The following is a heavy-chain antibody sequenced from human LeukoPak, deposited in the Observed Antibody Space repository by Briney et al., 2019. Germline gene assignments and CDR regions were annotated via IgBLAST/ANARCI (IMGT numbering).Heavy chain of an antibody. CDR1: GFTFSDYY. CDR3: ARDFHYYDSSGLPGY. Sequence: SLRLSCAASGFTFSDYYMSWIRQAPGQGLEWVSYISTSVTIIYYADSVKGRFTISRDNAKSSLYLQMNSLRAEDTAVYYCARDFHYYDSSGLPGYWGQGTLVTVSS. CDR2: ISTSVTII. V-gene: IGHV3-11*04. D-gene: IGHD3-22*01. J-gene: IGHJ4*02.